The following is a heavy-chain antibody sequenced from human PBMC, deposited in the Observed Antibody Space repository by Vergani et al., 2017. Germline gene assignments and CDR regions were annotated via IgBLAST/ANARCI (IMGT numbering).Heavy chain of an antibody. J-gene: IGHJ6*02. CDR3: ARHLGSGGYFPSSYFYGMDV. D-gene: IGHD3-10*01. Sequence: QVQLQESGPGLVKPSETLTLTCDVSDSSIMTNPYWGWFRQSPGKGLEWIGCIHHSGDTHYNSSLKSRVSISIVSSSKFSLSLNSVTAAETALYYWARHLGSGGYFPSSYFYGMDVWGHGTTVTVSS. CDR2: IHHSGDT. V-gene: IGHV4-38-2*01. CDR1: DSSIMTNPY.